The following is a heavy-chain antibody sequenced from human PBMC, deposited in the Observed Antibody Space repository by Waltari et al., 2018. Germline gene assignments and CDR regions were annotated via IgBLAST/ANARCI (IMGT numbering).Heavy chain of an antibody. J-gene: IGHJ6*03. Sequence: QVQLQESGPGLVKPSQTLSLTCTVSGGSSSSGDYYWSWIRQPPGKGLEWIGYIYYSGSTYYNPSLKSRVTISVDTSKNQFSLKLSSVTAADTAVYYCAREVSPYYDYIWGSYRPYYYYYMDVWGKGTTVTVSS. V-gene: IGHV4-30-4*08. D-gene: IGHD3-16*02. CDR1: GGSSSSGDYY. CDR3: AREVSPYYDYIWGSYRPYYYYYMDV. CDR2: IYYSGST.